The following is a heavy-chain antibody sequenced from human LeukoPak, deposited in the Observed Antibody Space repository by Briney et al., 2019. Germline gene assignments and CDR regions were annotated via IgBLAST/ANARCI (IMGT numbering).Heavy chain of an antibody. J-gene: IGHJ3*02. CDR3: AKDEGIGVWKNAFDI. Sequence: GGSLRLSCAASGFTFSSYWMSWVRQAPGKGLEWVANIKQDGSEKNYVDSVKGRFTISRDNAKNSLYLQMNSLRAEDTALYYCAKDEGIGVWKNAFDIWGQGTMVTVSS. D-gene: IGHD1-1*01. CDR2: IKQDGSEK. CDR1: GFTFSSYW. V-gene: IGHV3-7*03.